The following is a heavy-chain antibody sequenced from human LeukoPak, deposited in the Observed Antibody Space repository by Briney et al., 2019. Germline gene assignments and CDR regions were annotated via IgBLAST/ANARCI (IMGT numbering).Heavy chain of an antibody. D-gene: IGHD1-1*01. Sequence: PGGSLRLSCAASGFTFSNAWMSWVRQAPGKGLEWVGRIKSKTDGGTTDYAAPVKGRFTISRDDSKNTLYLQMNSLKTEDTAVYYCAKDRDIRKWYKDAFHIWGLGTLVTVSS. CDR1: GFTFSNAW. CDR3: AKDRDIRKWYKDAFHI. J-gene: IGHJ3*02. V-gene: IGHV3-15*01. CDR2: IKSKTDGGTT.